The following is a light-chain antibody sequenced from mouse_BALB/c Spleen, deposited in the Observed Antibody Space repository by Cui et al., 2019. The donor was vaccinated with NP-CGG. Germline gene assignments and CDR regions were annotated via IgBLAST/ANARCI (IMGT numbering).Light chain of an antibody. J-gene: IGLJ1*01. CDR2: GTN. Sequence: QAVVTQESALTTSPGETVTLTCRSSYGDVTTTNYANWVQEKPDHLFTGLIGGTNNRPPGVPARFSGSLIGDKAALTITGAQTEDEAIYFCALWYSNHWVFGGGTKLTVL. CDR3: ALWYSNHWV. V-gene: IGLV1*01. CDR1: YGDVTTTNY.